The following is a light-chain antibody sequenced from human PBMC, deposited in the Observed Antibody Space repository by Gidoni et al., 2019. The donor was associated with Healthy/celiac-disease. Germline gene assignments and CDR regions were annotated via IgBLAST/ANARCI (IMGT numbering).Light chain of an antibody. V-gene: IGKV2-28*01. J-gene: IGKJ4*01. CDR1: QSLLHSNGYNY. Sequence: DIVMTQSPLSLPVTPGEPASISCRSSQSLLHSNGYNYLDWYLQKPGQSPQLLIYLGSNRASGVPDRFSGSGSGTDFTLKISGVEAEDVGVYYCMQALQTPFFGGGTKVEIK. CDR3: MQALQTPF. CDR2: LGS.